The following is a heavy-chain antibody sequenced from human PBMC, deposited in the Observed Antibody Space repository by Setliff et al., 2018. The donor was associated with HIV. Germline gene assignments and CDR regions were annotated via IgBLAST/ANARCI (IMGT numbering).Heavy chain of an antibody. V-gene: IGHV1-18*01. CDR3: ARDSDIAAAGPSDY. CDR2: ISAYNGNT. CDR1: CYTFTSYG. Sequence: ASVKVSCKASCYTFTSYGISWVRQAPGQGLEWMGWISAYNGNTNYAQKLQGRVTMTTDTSTSTAYMELRSLRSDDTAVYYCARDSDIAAAGPSDYWGQGTLVTVSS. J-gene: IGHJ4*02. D-gene: IGHD6-13*01.